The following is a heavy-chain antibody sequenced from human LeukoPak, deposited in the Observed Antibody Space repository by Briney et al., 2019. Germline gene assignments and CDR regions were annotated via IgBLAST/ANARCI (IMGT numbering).Heavy chain of an antibody. CDR2: VDPEDGET. V-gene: IGHV1-69-2*01. J-gene: IGHJ4*02. CDR3: ATGRELTGPPY. Sequence: ATVKISCKASGYTFTGYYMHWVQQAPGKGLEWMGRVDPEDGETIYAEKFQGRVTITADTSTDTAYMELSSLRSEDTAVYYCATGRELTGPPYWGQGTLVTVSS. D-gene: IGHD1-20*01. CDR1: GYTFTGYY.